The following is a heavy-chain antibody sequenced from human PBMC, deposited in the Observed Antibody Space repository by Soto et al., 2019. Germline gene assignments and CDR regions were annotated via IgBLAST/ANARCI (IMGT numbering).Heavy chain of an antibody. Sequence: QVQLQESGPGLVKPSQTLSLTCTVSGDSISSGGYYWSWIRQNPGKGLEWIGYVHYSGNTYYMPSFNSRETKSLDTSKYQFSLKQSYVHAAYTAVYYCARDVSHDGSGWATWFDPWGQGTLVTVSS. CDR2: VHYSGNT. J-gene: IGHJ5*02. CDR1: GDSISSGGYY. D-gene: IGHD3-22*01. CDR3: ARDVSHDGSGWATWFDP. V-gene: IGHV4-31*03.